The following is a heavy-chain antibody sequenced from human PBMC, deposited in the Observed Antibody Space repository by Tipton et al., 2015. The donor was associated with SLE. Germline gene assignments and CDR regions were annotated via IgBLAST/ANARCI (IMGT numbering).Heavy chain of an antibody. J-gene: IGHJ6*02. Sequence: QVQLVQSGAEVKKPGASVKVSCKASGYTLTNYAMHWVRQAPGQRLEWMGWSNAGNGNKKYSHEFQGRVTITKDTSARTVYMELSSLKSEDMAVYYCARGRGSYGMDVWGQGTTVTVSS. V-gene: IGHV1-3*02. CDR3: ARGRGSYGMDV. CDR2: SNAGNGNK. CDR1: GYTLTNYA. D-gene: IGHD3-10*01.